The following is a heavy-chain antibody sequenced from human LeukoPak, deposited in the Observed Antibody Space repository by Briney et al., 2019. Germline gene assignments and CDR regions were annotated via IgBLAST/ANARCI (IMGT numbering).Heavy chain of an antibody. V-gene: IGHV3-23*01. D-gene: IGHD3-22*01. J-gene: IGHJ4*02. CDR1: GFTFSSYA. Sequence: GGSLRLSFAASGFTFSSYAMSWVRKAPGKGLEWVSASSGSSSRTYYADSVKGRFTISRDSSKNTLYLQMNSLRVDDAAVYYCARGSGFFLDFDYWGQGTLVTVSS. CDR3: ARGSGFFLDFDY. CDR2: SSGSSSRT.